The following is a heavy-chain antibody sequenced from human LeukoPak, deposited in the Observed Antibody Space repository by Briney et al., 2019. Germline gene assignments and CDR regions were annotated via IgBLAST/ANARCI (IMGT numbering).Heavy chain of an antibody. D-gene: IGHD6-19*01. Sequence: SETLSLMCTVTGGSLTSGTYYWNWIRQHPVKGLEWIVYIFHNGGSYYNPSLKSRLTISVDTSKNQFSLQLSSVTAADTAVYYCARSRPHPGFLDHSGGFPGPPSGVDSWGQGSLVTVSS. CDR1: GGSLTSGTYY. CDR2: IFHNGGS. CDR3: ARSRPHPGFLDHSGGFPGPPSGVDS. J-gene: IGHJ4*02. V-gene: IGHV4-31*03.